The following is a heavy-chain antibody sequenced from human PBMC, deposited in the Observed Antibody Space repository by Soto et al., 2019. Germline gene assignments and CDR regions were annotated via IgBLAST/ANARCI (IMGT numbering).Heavy chain of an antibody. CDR3: AVVLAYYHYYGMDV. D-gene: IGHD3-10*02. CDR2: IIPIFGTA. V-gene: IGHV1-69*13. CDR1: GGTFSSYS. J-gene: IGHJ6*02. Sequence: ASVKVSCKASGGTFSSYSISWVLQAPGQGLEWMGGIIPIFGTANYAQKFQGRVTITADESTSTAYMELSSLRSEDTAVYYCAVVLAYYHYYGMDVWGQGTTVTVSS.